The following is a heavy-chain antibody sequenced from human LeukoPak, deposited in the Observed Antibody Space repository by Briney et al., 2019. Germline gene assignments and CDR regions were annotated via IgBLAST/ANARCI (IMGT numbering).Heavy chain of an antibody. CDR2: IYSGGST. CDR3: AKSASHCSGGSCYVLPYYYYGVDV. Sequence: GGSLRLSCAASGFTVSSNYMSWVRQAPGKGLEWVSVIYSGGSTYYADSVKGRFTISRDNSKNTLYLQMNSLRAEDTAVYYCAKSASHCSGGSCYVLPYYYYGVDVWGQGTTVTVSS. D-gene: IGHD2-15*01. V-gene: IGHV3-53*01. J-gene: IGHJ6*02. CDR1: GFTVSSNY.